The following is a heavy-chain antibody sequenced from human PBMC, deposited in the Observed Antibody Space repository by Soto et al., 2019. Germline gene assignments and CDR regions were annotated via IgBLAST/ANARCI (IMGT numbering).Heavy chain of an antibody. D-gene: IGHD3-22*01. CDR2: ISAYNGNT. CDR3: ARALGNYDSSGYLVY. V-gene: IGHV1-18*01. Sequence: QVQLVQSGAEVKKPGASVKVSCKASGYTFTSYGISWVRQAPGQGLEWMGWISAYNGNTNYAQKLQVRVTMTTDTSTSTAYMELRRLRSDDTAVYYCARALGNYDSSGYLVYWGQGTLVTVSS. CDR1: GYTFTSYG. J-gene: IGHJ4*02.